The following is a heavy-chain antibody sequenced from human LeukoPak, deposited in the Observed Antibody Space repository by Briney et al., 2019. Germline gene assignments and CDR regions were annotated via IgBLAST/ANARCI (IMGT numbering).Heavy chain of an antibody. Sequence: PSQTLSLTCTVSGGSISSGGYYWSWIRQHPGKGLEWIGYIYYSGSTYYNPSLKSRVTISVDTSKNQFSLKLSSVTAADTAVYHCARDHIVATIRAFDIWGQGTMVTVSS. CDR1: GGSISSGGYY. CDR3: ARDHIVATIRAFDI. CDR2: IYYSGST. D-gene: IGHD5-12*01. V-gene: IGHV4-31*03. J-gene: IGHJ3*02.